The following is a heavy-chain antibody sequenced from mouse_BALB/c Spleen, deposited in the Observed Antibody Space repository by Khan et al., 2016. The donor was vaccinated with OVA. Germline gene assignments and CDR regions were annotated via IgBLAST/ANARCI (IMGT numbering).Heavy chain of an antibody. V-gene: IGHV2-9*02. Sequence: QVQLQESGPGLVVPSQSLSITCTVSGFSLSNYGIHWVRQPPGKGLEWLGVIWTGGITNYNSALMSRLSISKDNSKSQVFLKMNRLQTDDTAIYYCARSYDYDVGGFAYWGQGTLVTVSA. CDR2: IWTGGIT. J-gene: IGHJ3*01. CDR1: GFSLSNYG. D-gene: IGHD2-4*01. CDR3: ARSYDYDVGGFAY.